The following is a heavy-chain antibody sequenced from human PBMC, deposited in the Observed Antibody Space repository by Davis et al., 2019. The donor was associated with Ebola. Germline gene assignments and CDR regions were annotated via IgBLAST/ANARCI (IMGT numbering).Heavy chain of an antibody. D-gene: IGHD2-21*02. CDR1: GFTFSSYG. J-gene: IGHJ4*02. V-gene: IGHV3-33*01. Sequence: PGGSLRLSCAASGFTFSSYGMHWVRQAPGKGLEWVAVIWYDGSNKYYADSVKGRFTISRDDSKNTAYLQMNSLKTEDTAVYYCARAGPAPLLDGRGPYFDYWGQGTLVTVSS. CDR2: IWYDGSNK. CDR3: ARAGPAPLLDGRGPYFDY.